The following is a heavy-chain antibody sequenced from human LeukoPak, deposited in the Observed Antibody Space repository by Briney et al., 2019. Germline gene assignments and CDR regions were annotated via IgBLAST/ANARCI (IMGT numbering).Heavy chain of an antibody. CDR2: FDPEDGET. CDR3: ATAPSIVVVPAAMGWFDP. V-gene: IGHV1-24*01. Sequence: GASVKVSCKVSGYTLTELSMHWARQAPGKGLEWMGGFDPEDGETIYAQKFQGRVTMTEDTSTDTAYMELSSLRSEDTAVYYCATAPSIVVVPAAMGWFDPWGQGTLVTVSS. D-gene: IGHD2-2*01. CDR1: GYTLTELS. J-gene: IGHJ5*02.